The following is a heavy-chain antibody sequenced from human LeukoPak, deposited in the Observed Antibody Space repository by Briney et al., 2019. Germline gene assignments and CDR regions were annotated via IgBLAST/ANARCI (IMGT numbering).Heavy chain of an antibody. CDR3: TRSFPGIVGAADF. CDR2: IYHSGST. Sequence: SETLSLTCTVSGYSISSGYYWGWIRQPPGKGLEWIGSIYHSGSTYYNPSLKSRVTISVDTSKNQFSLNVNSMAAADTGVYYCTRSFPGIVGAADFWGQGTLVTVSS. CDR1: GYSISSGYY. J-gene: IGHJ4*02. V-gene: IGHV4-38-2*02. D-gene: IGHD1-26*01.